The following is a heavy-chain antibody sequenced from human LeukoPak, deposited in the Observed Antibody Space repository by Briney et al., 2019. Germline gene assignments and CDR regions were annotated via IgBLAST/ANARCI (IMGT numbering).Heavy chain of an antibody. Sequence: GRSLRLSCAASGFTFSSYGMHWVRQAPGKGLEWVAVISYDGSNKYYADSVKGRFTISRDNSKNTLYLQMNSLRAEDTAVYYCAKGASRNYYGPLFDYWGQGTLVTVSS. CDR2: ISYDGSNK. D-gene: IGHD3-10*01. CDR1: GFTFSSYG. CDR3: AKGASRNYYGPLFDY. J-gene: IGHJ4*02. V-gene: IGHV3-30*18.